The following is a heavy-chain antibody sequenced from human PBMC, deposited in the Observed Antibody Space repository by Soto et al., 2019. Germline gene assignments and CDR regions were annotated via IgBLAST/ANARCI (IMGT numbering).Heavy chain of an antibody. D-gene: IGHD3-22*01. CDR2: IYYSGST. Sequence: QVQLQESGPGLVKPSQTLSLTCTVSGGSISSGDYYWSWIRQPPGKGLEWIGYIYYSGSTYYNPSLKRRVTISVDTSKNQFSLKLSSVTAADTAVYYCARDKGYDSSGYPFDYWGQGTLVTVSS. J-gene: IGHJ4*02. V-gene: IGHV4-30-4*01. CDR3: ARDKGYDSSGYPFDY. CDR1: GGSISSGDYY.